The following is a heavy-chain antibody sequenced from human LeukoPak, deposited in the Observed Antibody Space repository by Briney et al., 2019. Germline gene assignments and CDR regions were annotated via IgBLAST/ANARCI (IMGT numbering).Heavy chain of an antibody. CDR1: GYTFTGYY. CDR3: ARKGDDYSSPPGYYYYMDV. D-gene: IGHD4-11*01. Sequence: ASVKVSCKASGYTFTGYYMHWVRQAPGQGLEWMGWINPNSGGTNYAQKFQGRVTMTRDTSISTAYMELSRLRSDDTAVYYCARKGDDYSSPPGYYYYMDVWGKGTTVTVSS. J-gene: IGHJ6*03. V-gene: IGHV1-2*02. CDR2: INPNSGGT.